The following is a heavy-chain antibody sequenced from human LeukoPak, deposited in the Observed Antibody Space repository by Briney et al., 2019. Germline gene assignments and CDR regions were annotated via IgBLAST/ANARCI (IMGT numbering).Heavy chain of an antibody. V-gene: IGHV3-33*01. CDR1: GFTFSSYG. J-gene: IGHJ4*02. CDR3: ARGRGYSYGYPFDY. D-gene: IGHD5-18*01. Sequence: PGGSLRLPCAASGFTFSSYGMHWVRQAPGKGLEWVAVIWYDGSNKYYADSVKGRFTISRDNSKNTLYLQMNSLRAEDTAVYYCARGRGYSYGYPFDYWGQGTLVTVSS. CDR2: IWYDGSNK.